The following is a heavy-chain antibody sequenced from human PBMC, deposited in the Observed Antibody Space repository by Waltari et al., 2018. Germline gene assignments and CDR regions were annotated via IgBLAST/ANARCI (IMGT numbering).Heavy chain of an antibody. V-gene: IGHV3-11*01. Sequence: QVQLVESGGAVVKPGGSRSLSCYASCVSFRENYMSWIRQAPGKGLEWVSYISSGGDIIRYAGSVKGRFTISKDDAKNSVYLQMNSLRVDDAAVYYCARGRPHWYFDLWGRGALVTVSS. CDR3: ARGRPHWYFDL. CDR1: CVSFRENY. CDR2: ISSGGDII. J-gene: IGHJ2*01.